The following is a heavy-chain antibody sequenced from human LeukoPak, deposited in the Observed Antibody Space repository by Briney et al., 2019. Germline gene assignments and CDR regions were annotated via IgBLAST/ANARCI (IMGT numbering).Heavy chain of an antibody. Sequence: GGSLRLSCAASGFTFSSFAMTWVRQAPGKGLEWVSSMSSGGTYIYYPDSVRGRFTISRDNAKNSLYLLMNNLRAEDTGVYYCARDGGYSGSYGDSWGQGTLVTVSS. D-gene: IGHD1-26*01. J-gene: IGHJ4*02. CDR3: ARDGGYSGSYGDS. CDR2: MSSGGTYI. V-gene: IGHV3-21*01. CDR1: GFTFSSFA.